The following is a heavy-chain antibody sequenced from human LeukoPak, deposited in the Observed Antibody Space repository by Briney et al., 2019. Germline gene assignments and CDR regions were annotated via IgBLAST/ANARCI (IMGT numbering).Heavy chain of an antibody. J-gene: IGHJ5*02. CDR1: GGSISIYY. D-gene: IGHD5-12*01. CDR2: IYCSEST. V-gene: IGHV4-59*08. CDR3: ACASHYSGYNFRWFAP. Sequence: PSETLSLTCTVSGGSISIYYWSGMRDPPGEGGEWFGHIYCSESTNYTHTLKSRVTISIDTSKNQLSLKMSSVTAADTAVYYCACASHYSGYNFRWFAPWGQGTLVTVSS.